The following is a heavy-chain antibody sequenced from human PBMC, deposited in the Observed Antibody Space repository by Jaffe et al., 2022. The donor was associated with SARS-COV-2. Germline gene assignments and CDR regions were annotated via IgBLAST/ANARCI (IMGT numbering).Heavy chain of an antibody. CDR2: IYYGGST. J-gene: IGHJ2*01. V-gene: IGHV4-39*01. Sequence: QLQLQESGPGLVKPSETLSLTCTVSGDSISSSNYFWGWIRQSPGKGLEWIGSIYYGGSTYYNPSLKSRVTISVDTSKNQFSLKLSSVTAADTAVYYCARLILGYCLNGVCYWRYFDLWGRGTLVTVSS. D-gene: IGHD2-8*01. CDR3: ARLILGYCLNGVCYWRYFDL. CDR1: GDSISSSNYF.